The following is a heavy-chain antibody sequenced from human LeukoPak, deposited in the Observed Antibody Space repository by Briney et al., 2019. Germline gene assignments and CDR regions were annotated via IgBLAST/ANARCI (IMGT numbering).Heavy chain of an antibody. Sequence: SETLSLTCAVYGGSFSGYYWSWVRQPPGKGLEWVGELNHSGITNYNPYLQSRATISVDTSKNQFSLKLSSVTAADTAVYYWARGRSGYYYYYYMDGWGKGTTVTVSS. V-gene: IGHV4-34*01. CDR1: GGSFSGYY. CDR3: ARGRSGYYYYYYMDG. CDR2: LNHSGIT. D-gene: IGHD3-10*01. J-gene: IGHJ6*03.